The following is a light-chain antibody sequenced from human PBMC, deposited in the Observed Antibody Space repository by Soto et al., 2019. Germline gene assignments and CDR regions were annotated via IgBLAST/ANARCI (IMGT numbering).Light chain of an antibody. CDR1: SSDVGGYDY. CDR3: SSYTSISTLYV. CDR2: EVS. Sequence: QSALTQPASVSGSPGQSITISCTGTSSDVGGYDYVSWYQLHPGKAPKLMVFEVSNRPSGVSYRFSGSKSDNTASLTISGLQAEDEADYYCSSYTSISTLYVFGTGTKVTVL. V-gene: IGLV2-14*01. J-gene: IGLJ1*01.